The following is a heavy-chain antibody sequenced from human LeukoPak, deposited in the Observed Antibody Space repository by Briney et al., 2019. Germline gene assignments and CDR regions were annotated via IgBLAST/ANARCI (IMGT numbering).Heavy chain of an antibody. D-gene: IGHD1-26*01. Sequence: GGSLRRSCGGSGTTFDSDYMRWVRRTAEKGLGWVANINQDGSEKNYVDSVKGRFTISRDNAKKSLYLQMNSLRAEDTAVYYCASAAGWESAYWGQGTLVTVSS. CDR2: INQDGSEK. CDR3: ASAAGWESAY. CDR1: GTTFDSDY. V-gene: IGHV3-7*01. J-gene: IGHJ4*02.